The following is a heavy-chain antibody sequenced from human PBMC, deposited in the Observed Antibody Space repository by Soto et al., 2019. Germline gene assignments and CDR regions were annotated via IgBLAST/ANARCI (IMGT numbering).Heavy chain of an antibody. V-gene: IGHV3-66*01. CDR1: GFYVSNYY. CDR3: ARDRRDGDRI. Sequence: EVQVVESGGGLVQPGGSLRLSCAASGFYVSNYYMSWFRQAPGKGLAWVSVIYRGGEIYYADSVQGRFTTSRDISRKSLDLQMNSLIGDDTAVYYCARDRRDGDRIWGQGVGVNVSS. J-gene: IGHJ4*02. D-gene: IGHD7-27*01. CDR2: IYRGGEI.